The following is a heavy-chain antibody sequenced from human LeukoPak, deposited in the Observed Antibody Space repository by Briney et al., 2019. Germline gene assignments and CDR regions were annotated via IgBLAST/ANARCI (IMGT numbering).Heavy chain of an antibody. CDR2: ISGSGGST. V-gene: IGHV3-23*01. CDR3: AKVDFSTVTTGFDY. Sequence: PGGSPRLSCAASGFALCRYAMGLGRQAPGEGLEWGFSISGSGGSTYYADSVKGRFTISRDNSKNTLYLQMNSLRAEDTAVYYCAKVDFSTVTTGFDYWGQGTLVTVSS. CDR1: GFALCRYA. J-gene: IGHJ4*02. D-gene: IGHD4-17*01.